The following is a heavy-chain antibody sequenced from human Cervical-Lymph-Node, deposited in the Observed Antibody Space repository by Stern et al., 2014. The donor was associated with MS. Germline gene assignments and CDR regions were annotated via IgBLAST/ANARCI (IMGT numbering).Heavy chain of an antibody. CDR2: VGVDGNEI. D-gene: IGHD6-6*01. Sequence: VQLVASGGGVVQPGRSLRLSCAASGFPFSNSGMHWVRQATGKGLDWVAVVGVDGNEIHSEDSVRGRFTISRDNSKNTLYLQMNSLRAEDTAIYYCARVPPLRSSSSLFSVPRGGFYAMDVWGQGTTVTVSS. J-gene: IGHJ6*02. CDR1: GFPFSNSG. CDR3: ARVPPLRSSSSLFSVPRGGFYAMDV. V-gene: IGHV3-33*01.